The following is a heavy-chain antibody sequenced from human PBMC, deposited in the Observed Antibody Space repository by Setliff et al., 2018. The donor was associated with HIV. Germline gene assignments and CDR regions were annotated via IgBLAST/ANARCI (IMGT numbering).Heavy chain of an antibody. D-gene: IGHD2-21*02. V-gene: IGHV1-69*05. CDR3: ARDHCGGDCYSLWYFDL. J-gene: IGHJ2*01. CDR1: GGTFSSYA. CDR2: IIPIFGTK. Sequence: SVKVSCKASGGTFSSYAISWVRQAPGQGLEWMGGIIPIFGTKNYAQKFQGRVTITTDESTSTAYMELSSLRSEDAAVYYCARDHCGGDCYSLWYFDLWGRGTLVTVSS.